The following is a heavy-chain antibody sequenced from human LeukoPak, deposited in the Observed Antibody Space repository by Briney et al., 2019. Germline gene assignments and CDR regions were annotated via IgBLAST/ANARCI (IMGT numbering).Heavy chain of an antibody. V-gene: IGHV3-21*01. CDR1: GFTFSSYS. CDR2: ISTTSRYI. J-gene: IGHJ4*02. D-gene: IGHD4-11*01. CDR3: ARGNSDYDHDY. Sequence: GGSLRLSCAASGFTFSSYSMNWVRQAPGKGLEWVSSISTTSRYIYYADSVKGRFTVSRDNAKNSLSLQMNSLRAEDTAVYYCARGNSDYDHDYWGQGTLVSVSS.